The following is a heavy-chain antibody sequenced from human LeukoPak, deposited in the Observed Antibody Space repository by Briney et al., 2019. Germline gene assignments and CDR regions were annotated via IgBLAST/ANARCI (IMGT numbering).Heavy chain of an antibody. CDR2: VYHSGSI. CDR1: GGSISSGNSY. J-gene: IGHJ6*02. D-gene: IGHD4-17*01. Sequence: ASETLSLTCTVFGGSISSGNSYWGWIRQPPGKGLEWIGSVYHSGSINYNPSLTSRVTISVDKSKNQFSLKLSSVTAADTAVYYCARHQSAVSDYGDYGMDVWGQGTTVTVSS. CDR3: ARHQSAVSDYGDYGMDV. V-gene: IGHV4-39*01.